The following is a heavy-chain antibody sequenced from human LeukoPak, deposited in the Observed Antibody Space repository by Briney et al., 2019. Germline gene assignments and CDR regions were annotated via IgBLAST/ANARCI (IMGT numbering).Heavy chain of an antibody. CDR2: ISYDGSNK. J-gene: IGHJ4*02. D-gene: IGHD5-12*01. CDR3: AKGSMGRCSGNSCYSVY. Sequence: GRSLRLSCAASGFTFSNYGMHWVCQAPGKGLEWVAVISYDGSNKYYADSVKGRFTISRDNSKNTLYLQMNSLRVEDTAVYYCAKGSMGRCSGNSCYSVYWGQGTLVTVSS. V-gene: IGHV3-30*18. CDR1: GFTFSNYG.